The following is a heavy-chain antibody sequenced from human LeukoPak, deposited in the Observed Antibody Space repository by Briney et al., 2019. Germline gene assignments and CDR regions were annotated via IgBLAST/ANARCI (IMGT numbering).Heavy chain of an antibody. CDR1: GGSISDSSYY. Sequence: SETLSLTCTVSGGSISDSSYYWGWIRQPPGKGLEWIGTVYYSGNAYYNPSLKSRVAISVDTSKNQFSLKLTSVTAADTAVYYCARWGATLIASTDAFDIWGQGTMVVVSS. V-gene: IGHV4-39*01. J-gene: IGHJ3*02. CDR3: ARWGATLIASTDAFDI. CDR2: VYYSGNA. D-gene: IGHD5-24*01.